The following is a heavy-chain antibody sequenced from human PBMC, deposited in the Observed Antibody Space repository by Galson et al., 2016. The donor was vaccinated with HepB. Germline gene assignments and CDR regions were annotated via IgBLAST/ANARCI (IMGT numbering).Heavy chain of an antibody. CDR3: ARGKSLWTTPWNYGLDV. CDR1: GFTFSFYD. V-gene: IGHV3-13*01. Sequence: SLRLSCAASGFTFSFYDMHWVRQVTGKGLEWISAIGTAPGDAYYSTSVKGRFTISRENAKNSLFLQMSSLRAGDTAVYYCARGKSLWTTPWNYGLDVWGKGTTVTVSS. D-gene: IGHD3-10*01. J-gene: IGHJ6*04. CDR2: IGTAPGDA.